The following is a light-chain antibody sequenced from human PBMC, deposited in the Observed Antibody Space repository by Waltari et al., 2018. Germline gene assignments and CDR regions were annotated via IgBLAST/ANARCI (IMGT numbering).Light chain of an antibody. CDR2: EVT. CDR1: SSDVGGYNY. J-gene: IGLJ3*02. CDR3: SSYAGGSWV. Sequence: SALTQPPSASGSPGQSVTISCTGTSSDVGGYNYVPWYQQHPGKAPKLMIYEVTKRPSWVPDRFSCSKSGNTASLTVSGLQTEDEADYYCSSYAGGSWVFGGGTELTVL. V-gene: IGLV2-8*01.